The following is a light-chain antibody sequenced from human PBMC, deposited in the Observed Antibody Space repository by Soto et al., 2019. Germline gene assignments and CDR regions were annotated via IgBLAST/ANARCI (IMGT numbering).Light chain of an antibody. V-gene: IGLV2-23*01. Sequence: QSALTQPASVSGSPGQSITISCTGTSSDVGSYNLVSWYQQHPGKAPKLMIYEGSKRPSGVSNRFSGSKSANTASLTISGLQAEDEADYYCCSYVGSSTVVFGGGTKLTVL. CDR3: CSYVGSSTVV. CDR1: SSDVGSYNL. CDR2: EGS. J-gene: IGLJ2*01.